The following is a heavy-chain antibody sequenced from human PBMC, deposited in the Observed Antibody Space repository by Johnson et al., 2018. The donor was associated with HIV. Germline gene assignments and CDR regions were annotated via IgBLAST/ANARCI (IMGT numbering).Heavy chain of an antibody. CDR2: ISYAGSNK. Sequence: VQLVESGGGVVQPGGSLRLSCAASGLTLSRCDMPWVRQAPGKGLEWVAVISYAGSNKYYAASVKGRFTISSDNSKNTLYRQMNSLRAEDTAVYYWARDRVITFGGVIGRGAFDIWGQGTMVTVSS. J-gene: IGHJ3*02. D-gene: IGHD3-16*02. V-gene: IGHV3-30*03. CDR1: GLTLSRCD. CDR3: ARDRVITFGGVIGRGAFDI.